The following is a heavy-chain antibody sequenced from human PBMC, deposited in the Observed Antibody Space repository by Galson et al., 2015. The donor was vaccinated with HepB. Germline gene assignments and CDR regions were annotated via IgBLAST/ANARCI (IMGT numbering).Heavy chain of an antibody. CDR2: ISFSGTAK. V-gene: IGHV3-48*04. D-gene: IGHD1-26*01. J-gene: IGHJ4*02. CDR1: GFTFSRYS. Sequence: SLRLSCAASGFTFSRYSMNWVRQAPGERLEWIAYISFSGTAKSFEDSVKGRFTISRDNAKSSVYLQMNSLRVEDTAVYYCARDDAGIDDNWGQGTLVTVSS. CDR3: ARDDAGIDDN.